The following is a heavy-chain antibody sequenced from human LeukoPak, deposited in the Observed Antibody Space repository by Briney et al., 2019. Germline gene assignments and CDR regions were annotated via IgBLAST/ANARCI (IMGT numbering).Heavy chain of an antibody. CDR2: INPNSGGT. D-gene: IGHD5-12*01. J-gene: IGHJ4*02. CDR3: ARTITKSRLVDY. CDR1: GYTFTGYY. V-gene: IGHV1-2*02. Sequence: ASVKVSCKASGYTFTGYYMHWVRQAPGQGLEWMGWINPNSGGTNYAQKFQGRVTMTRDTSISTAYMELSRLRPDDTAVYYCARTITKSRLVDYWGQGTLVTVSS.